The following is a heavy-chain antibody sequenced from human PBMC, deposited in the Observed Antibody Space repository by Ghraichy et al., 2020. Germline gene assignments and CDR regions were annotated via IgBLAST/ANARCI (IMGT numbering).Heavy chain of an antibody. CDR3: ARPSGHFYHYFDY. CDR1: GGSISSGSYY. Sequence: SQTLSLTCTVSGGSISSGSYYWGWIRQPPGKGLEWIGNIYYRGTTYYNPSLKSRVTISVDTSENQFSLKLSSVTAADTAVYYCARPSGHFYHYFDYWGQGILVTVSS. CDR2: IYYRGTT. J-gene: IGHJ4*02. V-gene: IGHV4-39*01. D-gene: IGHD3-22*01.